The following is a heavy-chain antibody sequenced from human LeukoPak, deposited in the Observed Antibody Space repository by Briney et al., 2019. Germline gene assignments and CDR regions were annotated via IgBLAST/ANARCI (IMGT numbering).Heavy chain of an antibody. J-gene: IGHJ5*02. CDR1: GYTFTGYY. CDR3: ARGPQLERRRRWFDP. D-gene: IGHD1-1*01. Sequence: ASVKVSCKASGYTFTGYYMHWVRQATGQGLEWMGWMNPNSGNTGYAQKFQGRVTMTRNTSISTAYMELSSLRSEDTAVYYCARGPQLERRRRWFDPWGQGTLVTVSS. CDR2: MNPNSGNT. V-gene: IGHV1-8*02.